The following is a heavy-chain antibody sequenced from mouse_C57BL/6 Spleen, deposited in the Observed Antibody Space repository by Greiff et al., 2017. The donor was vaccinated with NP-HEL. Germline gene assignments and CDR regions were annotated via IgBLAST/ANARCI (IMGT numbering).Heavy chain of an antibody. Sequence: EVKLMESGAELVRPGASVKLSCTASGFNIKDDYMHWVKQRPEQGLEWIGWIDPENGDTEYASKFQGKATITADTSSNTAYLQLSSLTSEDTAVYYCTHFYYFDYWGQGTTLTVSS. J-gene: IGHJ2*01. CDR2: IDPENGDT. CDR3: THFYYFDY. CDR1: GFNIKDDY. V-gene: IGHV14-4*01.